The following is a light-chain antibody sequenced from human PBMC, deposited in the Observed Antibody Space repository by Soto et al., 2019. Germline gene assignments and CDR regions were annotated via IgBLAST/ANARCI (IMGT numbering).Light chain of an antibody. Sequence: DVEMAQSRLCLHVARGQPTSIYCRSSQSLVYTDGDTYLNWFQQRPGQSPRRLIYKVSNRDSGVPDRFSGSGSGTDFTLKISRVEAEDVGVYHCMQGTHSAPITFAQGTRLEIK. CDR2: KVS. V-gene: IGKV2-30*01. J-gene: IGKJ5*01. CDR1: QSLVYTDGDTY. CDR3: MQGTHSAPIT.